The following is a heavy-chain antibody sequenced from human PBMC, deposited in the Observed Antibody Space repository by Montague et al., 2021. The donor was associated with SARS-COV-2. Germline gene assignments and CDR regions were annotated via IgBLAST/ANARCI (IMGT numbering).Heavy chain of an antibody. CDR3: ARHASYDYSKDLYYYYYYGMDV. CDR1: GGSISSSSYY. Sequence: SETLSLTCTVSGGSISSSSYYWGWIRQPPGKGLEWIGSIYYSGSTYYNPSLKSRVTISVDTSKNQFSLKLSSVTAADTAVYYCARHASYDYSKDLYYYYYYGMDVWGQGTRSPSP. CDR2: IYYSGST. J-gene: IGHJ6*02. V-gene: IGHV4-39*01. D-gene: IGHD4-11*01.